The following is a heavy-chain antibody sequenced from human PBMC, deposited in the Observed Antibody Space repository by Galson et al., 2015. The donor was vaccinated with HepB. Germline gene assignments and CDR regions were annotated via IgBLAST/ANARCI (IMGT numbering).Heavy chain of an antibody. CDR1: GFSFSSYW. J-gene: IGHJ4*02. CDR3: ARAGDSGIYTFDL. CDR2: NRKKGNSDTT. Sequence: SLRLSCAASGFSFSSYWMNWVRQAPGRGLEWVGRNRKKGNSDTTECAASVKGRFTVSRDDSKNSLYLQMNSLKTEDTALYYCARAGDSGIYTFDLWGQGVLVTVSS. D-gene: IGHD3-10*01. V-gene: IGHV3-72*01.